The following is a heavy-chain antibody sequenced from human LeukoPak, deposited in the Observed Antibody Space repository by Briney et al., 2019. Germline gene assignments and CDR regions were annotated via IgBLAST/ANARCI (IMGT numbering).Heavy chain of an antibody. CDR1: GGTLSSYA. Sequence: EXSVKVSCKASGGTLSSYAISWVRQAPGQGLEWMGGIIPIFGTANYAQKFQGRVTITADESTSTAYMELSSLRSDDTAVYYCARTVVVAASGNWFDPWGQGTLVTVSS. CDR2: IIPIFGTA. D-gene: IGHD2-15*01. V-gene: IGHV1-69*01. J-gene: IGHJ5*02. CDR3: ARTVVVAASGNWFDP.